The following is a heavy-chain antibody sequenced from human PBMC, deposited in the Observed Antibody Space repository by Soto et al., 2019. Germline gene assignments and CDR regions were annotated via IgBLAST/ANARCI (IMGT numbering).Heavy chain of an antibody. CDR3: ARVRAVAVFDY. V-gene: IGHV4-30-4*01. J-gene: IGHJ4*02. CDR2: IYYSGST. CDR1: GGSISSGDYY. Sequence: TSETLSLTCTVSGGSISSGDYYWSWIRQPPGKGLEWIGYIYYSGSTYYNPSLKSRDTISVDTSKNQFSLKLSSVTAADTAVYYCARVRAVAVFDYWGQGTLVTVSS. D-gene: IGHD6-19*01.